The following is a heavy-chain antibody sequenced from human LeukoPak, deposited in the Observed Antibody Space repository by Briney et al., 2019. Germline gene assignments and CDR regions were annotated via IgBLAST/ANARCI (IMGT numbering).Heavy chain of an antibody. D-gene: IGHD5-18*01. J-gene: IGHJ4*02. CDR1: GGSISSYY. CDR2: IYYSGST. Sequence: SETLSLTCTVSGGSISSYYWSWIRQPPGKGLEWIGYIYYSGSTNYNPSLKSRVTISVDTSKNRFSPKLSSVTAADTAVYYCARVDTAMVNPTYFDYWGQGTLVTVSS. V-gene: IGHV4-59*01. CDR3: ARVDTAMVNPTYFDY.